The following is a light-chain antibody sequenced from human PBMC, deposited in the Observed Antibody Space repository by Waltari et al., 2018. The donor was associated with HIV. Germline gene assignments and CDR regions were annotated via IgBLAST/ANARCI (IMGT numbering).Light chain of an antibody. Sequence: IQMTQSPSALSASVGDTVTITCRASQKISRYLNWYQKKVGEAPKLLFYGASSLQSGVPARFRGSGSGSEYFLSISSLKSDDFATYFCQQSYGAPFTFG. J-gene: IGKJ5*01. CDR3: QQSYGAPFT. CDR2: GAS. CDR1: QKISRY. V-gene: IGKV1-39*01.